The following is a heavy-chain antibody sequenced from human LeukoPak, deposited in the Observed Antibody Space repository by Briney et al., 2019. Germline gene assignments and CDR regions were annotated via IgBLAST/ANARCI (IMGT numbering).Heavy chain of an antibody. D-gene: IGHD6-13*01. CDR3: ARFVGSSWLAFDI. CDR2: IYTSGST. Sequence: PSETLSLTCSVSGGSIRSYYWSWIRQPAGKGLEWIGRIYTSGSTNYNPSLKSRVTISKDTSKNQFSLKLTSVSAADTAVYYCARFVGSSWLAFDIWGQGTMVTVSA. J-gene: IGHJ3*02. V-gene: IGHV4-4*07. CDR1: GGSIRSYY.